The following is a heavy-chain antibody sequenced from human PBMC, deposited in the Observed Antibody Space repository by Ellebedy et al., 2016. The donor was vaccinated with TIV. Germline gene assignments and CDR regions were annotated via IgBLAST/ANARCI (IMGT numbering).Heavy chain of an antibody. CDR3: ARDCSGGSCYSVGYAFDI. D-gene: IGHD2-15*01. CDR2: IYHSGST. J-gene: IGHJ3*02. CDR1: GGSFSGYY. Sequence: SETLSLTCAVYGGSFSGYYWSWIRQPPGKGLEWIGSIYHSGSTYYNPSLKSRVTISVDTSKNQFSLKLSSVTAADTAVYYCARDCSGGSCYSVGYAFDIWGQGTMVTVSS. V-gene: IGHV4-34*01.